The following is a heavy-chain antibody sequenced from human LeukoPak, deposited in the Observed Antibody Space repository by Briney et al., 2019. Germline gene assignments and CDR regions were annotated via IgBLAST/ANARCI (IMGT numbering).Heavy chain of an antibody. CDR3: ARGRPDDYDFWSGPPYYYYMDV. CDR2: IYHSGST. CDR1: GGSISSGGYY. V-gene: IGHV4-30-2*01. Sequence: SETLSLTCTVSGGSISSGGYYWSWIRQPPGKGLEWIGYIYHSGSTYYNPSLKSRVTISVDRSKNQFSLKLSSVTAADTAVYYCARGRPDDYDFWSGPPYYYYMDVWGKGTTVTVSS. D-gene: IGHD3-3*01. J-gene: IGHJ6*03.